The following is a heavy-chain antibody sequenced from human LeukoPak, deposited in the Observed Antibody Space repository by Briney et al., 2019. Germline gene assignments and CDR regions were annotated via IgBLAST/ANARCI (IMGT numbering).Heavy chain of an antibody. CDR2: VYQDGTT. V-gene: IGHV4-59*08. CDR1: GGPIDSYY. CDR3: AGSGTFGIFDF. D-gene: IGHD3-10*01. Sequence: SETLSLTCTVSGGPIDSYYWSWIRQPPGKGPEWIGYVYQDGTTNYSPSLKSRVTMSIDKSKKQFYLKLNSVTAADTAVYYCAGSGTFGIFDFWGQGTLVTVSS. J-gene: IGHJ4*02.